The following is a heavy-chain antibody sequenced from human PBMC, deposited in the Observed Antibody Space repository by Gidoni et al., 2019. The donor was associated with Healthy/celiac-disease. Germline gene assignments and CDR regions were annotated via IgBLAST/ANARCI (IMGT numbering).Heavy chain of an antibody. D-gene: IGHD3-10*01. V-gene: IGHV4-4*07. Sequence: QVQLQESGPGLVKPSETLSLTCTVSGGSISSYFWSWIRQPAGKGLEWIGRIYTSGSTNYNPSLKSRVTMSVDTSKNQFSLKLSSVTAADTAVYYCARDEITMVRGVIFYYFDYWGQGTLVTVSS. J-gene: IGHJ4*02. CDR2: IYTSGST. CDR3: ARDEITMVRGVIFYYFDY. CDR1: GGSISSYF.